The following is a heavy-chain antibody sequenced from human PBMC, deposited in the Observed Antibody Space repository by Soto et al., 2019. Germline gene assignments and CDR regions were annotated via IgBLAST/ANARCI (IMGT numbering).Heavy chain of an antibody. CDR2: ITVSNGNT. CDR1: GYTFSTYG. D-gene: IGHD5-18*01. J-gene: IGHJ4*02. V-gene: IGHV1-18*04. Sequence: QGQLVQSGAEVKKPGASVKVSCKASGYTFSTYGVSWVRQAPGQGLEWMGWITVSNGNTHYIDNLQGRVTMTTDTSTSTAYMELWRLRYDDTAVYCCARSYSYGSYWYFDDWGQGTLVIVSS. CDR3: ARSYSYGSYWYFDD.